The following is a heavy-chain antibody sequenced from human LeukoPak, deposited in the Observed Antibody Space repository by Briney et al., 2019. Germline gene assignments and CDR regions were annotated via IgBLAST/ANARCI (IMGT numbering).Heavy chain of an antibody. CDR1: GFTFSSYA. Sequence: GGSLRLSCSASGFTFSSYAMHWVRQAPGKGLECVSAITGDGGRTYYADSVKGRFTISRDNSKNTLYLQMNSLRAEDTAVYYCVKDPFYGGNPLYYFNYWGQGTLVTVSS. J-gene: IGHJ4*02. CDR3: VKDPFYGGNPLYYFNY. D-gene: IGHD4-23*01. CDR2: ITGDGGRT. V-gene: IGHV3-64D*06.